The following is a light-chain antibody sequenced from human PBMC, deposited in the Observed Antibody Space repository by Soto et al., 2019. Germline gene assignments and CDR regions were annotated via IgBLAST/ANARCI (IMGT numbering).Light chain of an antibody. V-gene: IGKV1-9*01. J-gene: IGKJ4*01. CDR1: QGINTY. Sequence: DIQLTQSPSFLSASVGDRVTITCRASQGINTYLAWYQQKLGKAPKVLIYDASKLHSGVPSRFSGSGSATEFTLTISSLQPEDFATYFCQQLNTYSSFGGGTKVEIK. CDR3: QQLNTYSS. CDR2: DAS.